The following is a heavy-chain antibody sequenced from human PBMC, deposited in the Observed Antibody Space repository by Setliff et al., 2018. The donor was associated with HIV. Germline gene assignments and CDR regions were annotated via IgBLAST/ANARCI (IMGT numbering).Heavy chain of an antibody. J-gene: IGHJ3*02. CDR3: ARDRIEVLADSPHDVFDI. D-gene: IGHD3-22*01. CDR2: VHNSAGS. CDR1: GDSVSGYY. Sequence: SETLSLTCAVSGDSVSGYYWSCIRQPAGRGLEWIGRVHNSAGSNYNPSLKSRVTMSVDTAKNQLSLKLTAVSAADTAVYYCARDRIEVLADSPHDVFDIWGRGIMVTVSS. V-gene: IGHV4-4*07.